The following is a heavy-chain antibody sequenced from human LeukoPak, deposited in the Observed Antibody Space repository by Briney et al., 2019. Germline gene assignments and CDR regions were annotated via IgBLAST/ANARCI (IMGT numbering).Heavy chain of an antibody. V-gene: IGHV1-46*01. CDR1: GYTFTSYY. D-gene: IGHD3-10*01. CDR2: INPSGGST. CDR3: AQATSGSYYNY. Sequence: ASVKVSCKASGYTFTSYYMHWVRQAPGQGLEWMGIINPSGGSTSYGQEFQGRVTMTRDTSTSTVYMELSSLRSEATAVYYCAQATSGSYYNYWGQGTLVTVSS. J-gene: IGHJ4*02.